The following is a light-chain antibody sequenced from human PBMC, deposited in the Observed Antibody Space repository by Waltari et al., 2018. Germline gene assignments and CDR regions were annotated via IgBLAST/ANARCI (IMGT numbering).Light chain of an antibody. CDR3: QAWDSSTLYV. J-gene: IGLJ1*01. V-gene: IGLV3-1*01. CDR2: QDS. Sequence: SYELTQPPSVSVSPGQPASITCQGDKLGDKYACWYQQKPGQSPVLVIYQDSKRPSGIPERFSGSNSGNTATLTISGTQAMDEADYYCQAWDSSTLYVFGTGTKVTVL. CDR1: KLGDKY.